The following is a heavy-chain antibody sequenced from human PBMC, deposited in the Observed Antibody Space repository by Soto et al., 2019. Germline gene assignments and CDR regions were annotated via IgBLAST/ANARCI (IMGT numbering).Heavy chain of an antibody. V-gene: IGHV1-18*01. CDR1: GFTFTSSA. Sequence: ASVKVSCKASGFTFTSSAMQWVRQARGQGLEWMGWISVYNGNTNYAQKLQGRVTITTDTSTSTAYMELRSLRSDDTAVYYCARDRSYGDSPSNWFDPWGQGTLVTVSS. CDR3: ARDRSYGDSPSNWFDP. D-gene: IGHD4-17*01. CDR2: ISVYNGNT. J-gene: IGHJ5*02.